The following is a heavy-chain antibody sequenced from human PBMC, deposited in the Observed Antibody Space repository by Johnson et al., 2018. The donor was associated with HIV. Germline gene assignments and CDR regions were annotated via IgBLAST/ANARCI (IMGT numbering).Heavy chain of an antibody. CDR1: GFTFNNYD. D-gene: IGHD5-18*01. J-gene: IGHJ3*02. CDR2: IRYDGSYK. CDR3: ARDRGGSSYSWVAFDI. Sequence: HVQLVESGGGVVQPGGSLRLSCAASGFTFNNYDMHWVRQAPGKGLEWVAFIRYDGSYKYYADSVKGRFTISRDSSKNTLYLQMNSLRTEDTAVYYCARDRGGSSYSWVAFDIWGQGTMVTVSS. V-gene: IGHV3-30*02.